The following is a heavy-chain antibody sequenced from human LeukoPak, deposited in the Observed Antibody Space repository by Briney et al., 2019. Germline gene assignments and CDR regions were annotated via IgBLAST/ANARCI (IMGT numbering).Heavy chain of an antibody. Sequence: ASVKVSCKASGYTFNTYGISWVRQAPGQGLEWMGWINTYNGNTNYAQKFQGRVTMTTDTSTSTAYMELRSLRSDDTAVYYCARDPSFSVPYYYYGMDVWGQGTTVTVSS. CDR3: ARDPSFSVPYYYYGMDV. CDR1: GYTFNTYG. D-gene: IGHD3-10*01. J-gene: IGHJ6*02. V-gene: IGHV1-18*01. CDR2: INTYNGNT.